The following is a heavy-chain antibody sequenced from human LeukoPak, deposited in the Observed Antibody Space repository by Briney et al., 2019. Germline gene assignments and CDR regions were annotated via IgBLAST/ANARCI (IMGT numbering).Heavy chain of an antibody. CDR2: INYSGST. CDR1: GGXISSGAQY. D-gene: IGHD3-10*01. CDR3: ARGGSGEGY. J-gene: IGHJ4*02. V-gene: IGHV4-31*03. Sequence: PSETLSLTCTVSGGXISSGAQYWSWIRQHPGKGLEWIRYINYSGSTYYSPSLKSRVTISADTSKNQFSLKPSSVTAADTAVYYCARGGSGEGYWGQGTLVTVSS.